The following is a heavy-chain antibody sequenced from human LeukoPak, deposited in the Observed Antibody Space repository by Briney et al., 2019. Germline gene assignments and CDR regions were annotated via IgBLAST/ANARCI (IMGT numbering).Heavy chain of an antibody. Sequence: ASVKVSCKASGYTFTSYGISWVRQAPGQRLEWMGWISAYNGNTNYAQKLQGRVTMTTDTSTSTAYMELRSLRSDDTAVYYCARDLPAHYYGSGSSLLAWFDPWGQGTLVTVSS. D-gene: IGHD3-10*01. J-gene: IGHJ5*02. V-gene: IGHV1-18*01. CDR2: ISAYNGNT. CDR3: ARDLPAHYYGSGSSLLAWFDP. CDR1: GYTFTSYG.